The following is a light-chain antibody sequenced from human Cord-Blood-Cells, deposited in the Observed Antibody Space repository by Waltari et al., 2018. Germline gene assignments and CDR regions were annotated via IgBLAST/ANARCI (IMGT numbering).Light chain of an antibody. J-gene: IGKJ2*03. Sequence: DSQMTQSPSPLSASVGDSDTLTCRASQSISSYLNWYQQKPGKAPKLLIYAASSLQSGVPSRFSGSGSGTDFTLTISSLQPEDFATYYCQQSYSTPYSFGQGTKLEIK. CDR2: AAS. V-gene: IGKV1-39*01. CDR3: QQSYSTPYS. CDR1: QSISSY.